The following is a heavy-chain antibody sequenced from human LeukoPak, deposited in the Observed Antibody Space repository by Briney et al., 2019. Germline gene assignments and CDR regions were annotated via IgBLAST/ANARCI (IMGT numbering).Heavy chain of an antibody. CDR3: AKDLTGPYLDY. CDR1: GFTFSRYA. V-gene: IGHV3-30*04. Sequence: GGSLRLSCAASGFTFSRYAMHWVRQAPGKGLEWVACISYDGRETFYADSVKGRFTISRDNSKNTLYLQLNSLRAEDTAVYYCAKDLTGPYLDYWGQGTLVTVSS. D-gene: IGHD3-9*01. CDR2: ISYDGRET. J-gene: IGHJ4*02.